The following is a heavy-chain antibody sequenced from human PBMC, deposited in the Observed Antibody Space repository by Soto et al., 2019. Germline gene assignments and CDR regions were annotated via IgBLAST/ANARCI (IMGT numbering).Heavy chain of an antibody. CDR3: ARGSGGGWFDP. J-gene: IGHJ5*02. CDR1: GGSSSSSNW. D-gene: IGHD1-1*01. Sequence: QVQLQESGPGLVKPSGTLSLTCAVSGGSSSSSNWWSWVRQPPGKGLEWIGEIYHSGSTNYNPSLNSRVTISVDKSKNQFSLKLSSVTAADTAVYYCARGSGGGWFDPWGQGTLVTVSS. CDR2: IYHSGST. V-gene: IGHV4-4*02.